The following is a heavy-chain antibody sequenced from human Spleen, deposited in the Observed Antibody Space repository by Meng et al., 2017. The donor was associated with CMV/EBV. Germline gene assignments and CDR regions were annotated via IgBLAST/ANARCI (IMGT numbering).Heavy chain of an antibody. CDR3: AKTGNSNYEGALC. Sequence: GESLKISCVASGFTFSDYSLHWVRQAPGKGLEWVALISYDGVNKYYADSVRGRFTISRDSAKNTLFLQMNSLRAEDTAVYYCAKTGNSNYEGALCWGQGTLVTVSS. D-gene: IGHD4-11*01. CDR1: GFTFSDYS. V-gene: IGHV3-30-3*01. J-gene: IGHJ4*02. CDR2: ISYDGVNK.